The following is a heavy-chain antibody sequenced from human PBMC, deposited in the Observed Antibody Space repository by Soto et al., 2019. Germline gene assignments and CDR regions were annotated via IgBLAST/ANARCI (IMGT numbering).Heavy chain of an antibody. V-gene: IGHV5-51*01. CDR1: GCSFTSYW. D-gene: IGHD3-22*01. Sequence: GESLKISCKGSGCSFTSYWIGWVRQMPGKGLEWMGIIYPGDSDTRYSPSFQGQVTISADKSISTAYLQWSSLKASDTAMYYCARHRPTYYYDSSGYYSTAGGMDVWGQGTTVTVSS. J-gene: IGHJ6*02. CDR2: IYPGDSDT. CDR3: ARHRPTYYYDSSGYYSTAGGMDV.